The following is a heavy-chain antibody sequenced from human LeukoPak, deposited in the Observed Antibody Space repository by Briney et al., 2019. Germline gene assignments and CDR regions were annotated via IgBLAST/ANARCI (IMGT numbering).Heavy chain of an antibody. CDR3: ARGPPLLWFGELFPLYYYYYGMDV. J-gene: IGHJ6*02. CDR1: GYTFISYD. Sequence: ASVKVSCKASGYTFISYDINWVRQATGQVLVWMGWMNPNSGNTGYAQKFQGRVIMTRNTSISTAYMELNSLRSEDTAVYYCARGPPLLWFGELFPLYYYYYGMDVWGQGTTVTVSS. D-gene: IGHD3-10*01. V-gene: IGHV1-8*01. CDR2: MNPNSGNT.